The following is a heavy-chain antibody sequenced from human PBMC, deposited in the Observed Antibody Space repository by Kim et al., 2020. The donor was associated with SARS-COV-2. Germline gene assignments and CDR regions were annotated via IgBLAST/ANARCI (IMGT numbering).Heavy chain of an antibody. Sequence: GGSLRLSCAASGFTFSSYAMHWVRQAPGKGLEWVAVISYDGSNKYYADSVKGRFTISRDNSKNTLYLQMNSLRAEDTAVYYCARDLSSGWPEYFQHWGQGTLVTVSS. CDR3: ARDLSSGWPEYFQH. CDR1: GFTFSSYA. CDR2: ISYDGSNK. D-gene: IGHD6-19*01. V-gene: IGHV3-30-3*01. J-gene: IGHJ1*01.